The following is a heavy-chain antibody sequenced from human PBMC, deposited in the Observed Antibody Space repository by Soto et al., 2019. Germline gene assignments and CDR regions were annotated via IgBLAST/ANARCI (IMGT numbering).Heavy chain of an antibody. V-gene: IGHV4-4*07. CDR2: IHSSGST. CDR1: GASMNSYH. D-gene: IGHD6-13*01. J-gene: IGHJ5*02. CDR3: ARDQGVAAAGITWFDP. Sequence: SETLSLTCTVSGASMNSYHWSWIRQPAGKGLEWIGHIHSSGSTNYNPSLKSRVTMSVDTSKNQFSLRLMSLTAADTAVYYCARDQGVAAAGITWFDPWGQGSLVTVPQ.